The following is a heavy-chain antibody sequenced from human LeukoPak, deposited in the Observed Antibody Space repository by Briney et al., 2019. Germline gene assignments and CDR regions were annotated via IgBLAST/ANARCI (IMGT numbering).Heavy chain of an antibody. D-gene: IGHD6-6*01. J-gene: IGHJ4*02. CDR3: ARISSSAPYFDY. V-gene: IGHV4-59*08. CDR1: GGSISGYY. CDR2: IYYTGST. Sequence: SETLSLTCSVAGGSISGYYWSWLRQPPGKGLEGMGYIYYTGSTNYKPSLKSRVTISVDTSMNQFSLKLSSVTAADTAVYYCARISSSAPYFDYWGQGSLVTVSS.